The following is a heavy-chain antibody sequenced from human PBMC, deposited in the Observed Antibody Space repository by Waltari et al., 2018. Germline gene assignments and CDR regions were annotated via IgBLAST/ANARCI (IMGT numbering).Heavy chain of an antibody. Sequence: QMKLLESGPGLVKPSETLSLTCTFSAGSVRAHSWSWIRQPAGKGLEWIGRVYSTGAANYTPSLGRRATISVDTTKKQVSLMLTSVTAADTAMYFCAESDSGSWQYFFNSWGPGALVTVSS. CDR1: AGSVRAHS. D-gene: IGHD6-19*01. V-gene: IGHV4-4*07. CDR2: VYSTGAA. CDR3: AESDSGSWQYFFNS. J-gene: IGHJ4*02.